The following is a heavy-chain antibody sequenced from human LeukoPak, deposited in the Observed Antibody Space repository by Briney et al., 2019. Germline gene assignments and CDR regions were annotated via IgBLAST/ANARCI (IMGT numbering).Heavy chain of an antibody. D-gene: IGHD5-18*01. J-gene: IGHJ4*02. CDR3: ARDKIQLWFWLGY. CDR1: GFTFSSYG. Sequence: PGGSLRLSCAASGFTFSSYGMHWVRQAPGKGLEWVAVIWYDGSNKYYADSVKGRFTISRDNSKNTLYLQMNSLRGEDTAVYYCARDKIQLWFWLGYWGQGTLVTVSS. V-gene: IGHV3-33*01. CDR2: IWYDGSNK.